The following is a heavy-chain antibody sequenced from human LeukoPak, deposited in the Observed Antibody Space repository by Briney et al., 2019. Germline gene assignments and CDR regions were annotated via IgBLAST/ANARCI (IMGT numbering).Heavy chain of an antibody. Sequence: GGSLRLSCAASGFTFGSSVMNWVRQAPGKGLEWVSGISGSGGSTYYADSVKGRFTISRDNSKNTLYLQMNSLRAEDTAVYYCAKATSGGIFDYWGQGTLVTVSS. CDR2: ISGSGGST. CDR1: GFTFGSSV. J-gene: IGHJ4*02. CDR3: AKATSGGIFDY. D-gene: IGHD3-10*01. V-gene: IGHV3-23*01.